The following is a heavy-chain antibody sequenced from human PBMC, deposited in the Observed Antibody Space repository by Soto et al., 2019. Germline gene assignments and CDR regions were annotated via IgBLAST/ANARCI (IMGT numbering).Heavy chain of an antibody. CDR2: ISGSGGST. Sequence: GGSLRLSCAASGFTFSSYAMSWVRQAPGKGLEWVSAISGSGGSTYYADSVKGRFTISRDNSKNTLYLQMNSLRAEDTAVYYCAKDLVVVPARGRTFAPWGQGTLVTVSS. J-gene: IGHJ5*02. CDR3: AKDLVVVPARGRTFAP. V-gene: IGHV3-23*01. CDR1: GFTFSSYA. D-gene: IGHD2-2*01.